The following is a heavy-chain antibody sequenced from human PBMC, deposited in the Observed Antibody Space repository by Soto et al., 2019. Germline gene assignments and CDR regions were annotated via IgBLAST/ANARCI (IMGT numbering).Heavy chain of an antibody. V-gene: IGHV3-53*04. CDR2: IYSGGST. CDR3: ARVTVVPAAMFGYYYYYYMDV. J-gene: IGHJ6*03. CDR1: GFTVSSNY. D-gene: IGHD2-2*01. Sequence: GGSLRLSCAASGFTVSSNYMSWVRQAPGKGLEWVSVIYSGGSTYYADSVKGRLTISRNNSKNTLYLKMNNLRAEDTAVYYCARVTVVPAAMFGYYYYYYMDVWGKGTTVTVSS.